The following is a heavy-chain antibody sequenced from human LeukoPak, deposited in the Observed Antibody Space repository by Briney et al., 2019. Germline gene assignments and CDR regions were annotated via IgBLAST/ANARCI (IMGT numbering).Heavy chain of an antibody. V-gene: IGHV1-8*01. D-gene: IGHD1-26*01. J-gene: IGHJ4*02. Sequence: ASVKVSCKASGYTFTSYDINWVRQATGQGLEWMGWMNPNSGNTGYAQKFQGRVTMTRNTSISTAYMELSSLRSEDTAVYYCARGVWANRKVGATSPYYFDYWGQGTLVTVSS. CDR1: GYTFTSYD. CDR2: MNPNSGNT. CDR3: ARGVWANRKVGATSPYYFDY.